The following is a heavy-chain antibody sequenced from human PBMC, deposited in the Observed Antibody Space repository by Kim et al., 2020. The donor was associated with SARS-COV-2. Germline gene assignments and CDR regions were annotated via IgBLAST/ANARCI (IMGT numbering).Heavy chain of an antibody. J-gene: IGHJ5*02. Sequence: YAQKFQGRVTMSEDTSTDTAYMELSSLRSEDTAVYYCATGPIRRTNWFDPWGQGTLVTVSS. V-gene: IGHV1-24*01. CDR3: ATGPIRRTNWFDP.